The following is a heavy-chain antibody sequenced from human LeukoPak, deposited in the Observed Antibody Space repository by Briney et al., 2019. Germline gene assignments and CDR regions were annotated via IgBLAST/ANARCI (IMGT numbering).Heavy chain of an antibody. V-gene: IGHV3-21*01. Sequence: GGSLRLSCAASGFTFSSYSMNWVRQAPGKGLEWVSSISSSSSYIYYADSVKGRFTISRDNAKNSLYPQMNSLRAEDTAVYYCARDSIAARNFDYWGQGTLVTVSS. CDR1: GFTFSSYS. CDR2: ISSSSSYI. CDR3: ARDSIAARNFDY. D-gene: IGHD6-6*01. J-gene: IGHJ4*02.